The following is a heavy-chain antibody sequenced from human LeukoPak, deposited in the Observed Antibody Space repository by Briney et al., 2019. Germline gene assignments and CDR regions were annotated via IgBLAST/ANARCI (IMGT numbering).Heavy chain of an antibody. V-gene: IGHV3-48*01. D-gene: IGHD3-10*01. CDR1: GFTFSSYS. Sequence: QSGGSLRHSCAASGFTFSSYSMNWVRQVPGKGLEWVSYISSSSSTIDYADSVKGRFTISRDNAKNSLYLQMNSLRAEDTAVYYCVKLVGVGELFWGHFLEDFWGQGTLVTVSS. J-gene: IGHJ4*02. CDR3: VKLVGVGELFWGHFLEDF. CDR2: ISSSSSTI.